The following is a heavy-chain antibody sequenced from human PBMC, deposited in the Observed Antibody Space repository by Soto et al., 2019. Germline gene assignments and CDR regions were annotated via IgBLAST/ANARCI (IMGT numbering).Heavy chain of an antibody. J-gene: IGHJ5*02. CDR1: GLTFWSSV. V-gene: IGHV3-23*01. CDR3: AKEMGDYYDSSGSWFDN. Sequence: GSMRLSSSAAGLTFWSSVMGGLRQAPGKGLEWVSAISGSGGNTYYADSVKGRFTISRDNSKNTLFLQMNSLRAEDTALYFCAKEMGDYYDSSGSWFDNWGQGPLVTVSS. CDR2: ISGSGGNT. D-gene: IGHD3-22*01.